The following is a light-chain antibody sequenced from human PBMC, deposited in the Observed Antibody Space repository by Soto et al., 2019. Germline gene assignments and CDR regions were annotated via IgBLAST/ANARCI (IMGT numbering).Light chain of an antibody. V-gene: IGKV3-20*01. CDR3: QQYGTSPWT. CDR2: GAY. J-gene: IGKJ1*01. Sequence: EIVLTQSPGTLALSPGGRATLSCSASQSVTNSYLAWYRQKPGQAPRLLLYGAYSRATGVTDRFSGSGSGTDFTLTISRLEPEDFAVYYCQQYGTSPWTFGPGTKVDIK. CDR1: QSVTNSY.